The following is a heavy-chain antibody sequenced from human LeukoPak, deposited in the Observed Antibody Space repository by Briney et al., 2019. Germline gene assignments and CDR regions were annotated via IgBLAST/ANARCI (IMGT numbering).Heavy chain of an antibody. Sequence: GGSLRLSCAASGFTFSSYSMNWVRQAPGKGLEWVSSISASGISTYYSDSVKGRFTISRDNSKNTLYLQMNSLRAEDTAVYYCAKGDNDILTGYYNSFDYWGQGTLVTVSS. CDR2: ISASGIST. CDR3: AKGDNDILTGYYNSFDY. J-gene: IGHJ4*02. D-gene: IGHD3-9*01. V-gene: IGHV3-23*01. CDR1: GFTFSSYS.